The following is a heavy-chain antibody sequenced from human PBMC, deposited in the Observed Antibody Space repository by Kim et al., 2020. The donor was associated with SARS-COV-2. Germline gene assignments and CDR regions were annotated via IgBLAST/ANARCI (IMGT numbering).Heavy chain of an antibody. CDR3: ARSEWFGELGGDY. CDR2: IIPILGIA. D-gene: IGHD3-10*01. J-gene: IGHJ4*02. Sequence: SVKVSCKASGGTFSSYAISWVRQAPGQGLEWMGRIIPILGIANYAQKFQGRVTITADKSTSTAYMELSSLRSEDTAVYYCARSEWFGELGGDYWGQGTLVTVSS. CDR1: GGTFSSYA. V-gene: IGHV1-69*04.